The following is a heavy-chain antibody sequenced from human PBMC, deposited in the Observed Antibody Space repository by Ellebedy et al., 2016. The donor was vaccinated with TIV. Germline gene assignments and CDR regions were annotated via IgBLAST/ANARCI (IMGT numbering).Heavy chain of an antibody. V-gene: IGHV3-9*01. CDR3: ARDQPLGIENFDY. Sequence: PGGSLRLSCAASGFTFDAYAMPWVRHAPGKGREGVSGLRWNGGRLGNADSVEGRFTISRYNVKNSLYLKMKSLRAEETAVYYCARDQPLGIENFDYWGQGTLFTVSS. CDR1: GFTFDAYA. D-gene: IGHD7-27*01. CDR2: LRWNGGRL. J-gene: IGHJ4*02.